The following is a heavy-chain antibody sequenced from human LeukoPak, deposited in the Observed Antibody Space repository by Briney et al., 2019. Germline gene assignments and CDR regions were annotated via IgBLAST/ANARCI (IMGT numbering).Heavy chain of an antibody. Sequence: GESLKISCKGSGYNFTNYWIAWVRQMPGKGLEWMGIIYPGDSGTRYSPSFQGQVTISADKSISTAYLQWSSLKASDTAMYYCARPRGLAAAGPYYFDYWGQGTLVTVSS. CDR2: IYPGDSGT. V-gene: IGHV5-51*01. J-gene: IGHJ4*02. CDR3: ARPRGLAAAGPYYFDY. CDR1: GYNFTNYW. D-gene: IGHD6-13*01.